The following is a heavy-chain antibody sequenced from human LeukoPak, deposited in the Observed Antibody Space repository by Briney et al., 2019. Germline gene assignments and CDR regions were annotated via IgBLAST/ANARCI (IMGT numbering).Heavy chain of an antibody. CDR1: GYTFTSYY. Sequence: GASVKASCKASGYTFTSYYMHWVRQAPGQELEWMGIINPSGGSTSYAQKFQGRVTMTRDTSTSTVYMELSSLRSEDTAVYYCAREDSGWQTDYWGQGTLVTVSS. CDR2: INPSGGST. CDR3: AREDSGWQTDY. J-gene: IGHJ4*02. V-gene: IGHV1-46*03. D-gene: IGHD6-19*01.